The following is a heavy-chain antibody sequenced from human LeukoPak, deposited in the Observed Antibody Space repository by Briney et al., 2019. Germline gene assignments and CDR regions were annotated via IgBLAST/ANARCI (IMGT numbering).Heavy chain of an antibody. D-gene: IGHD5-18*01. CDR3: ARLGIQLWLHYFDY. CDR2: INHSGST. V-gene: IGHV4-34*01. Sequence: SETLSLTCAVYGGSFSGYYWSWIRQPPGKGLEWIGEINHSGSTNYNPSLKSRVTISVDTSKNQFSLKLSSVTAADTAVYYCARLGIQLWLHYFDYWGQGTLVTVSS. J-gene: IGHJ4*02. CDR1: GGSFSGYY.